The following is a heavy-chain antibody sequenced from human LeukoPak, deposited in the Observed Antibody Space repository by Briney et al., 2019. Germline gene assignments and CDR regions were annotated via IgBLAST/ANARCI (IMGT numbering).Heavy chain of an antibody. CDR1: DDSFSSHY. D-gene: IGHD4-17*01. V-gene: IGHV4-59*11. CDR2: ISYIGSN. CDR3: ARDLVTVTKGFDI. Sequence: SETLSLTCAVSDDSFSSHYWTWIRQHPGKGLEWLGYISYIGSNNYNPYLKSRVTISIDTSKNQFSLKLSSVTAADTAVYYCARDLVTVTKGFDIWGQGTMVSVSS. J-gene: IGHJ3*02.